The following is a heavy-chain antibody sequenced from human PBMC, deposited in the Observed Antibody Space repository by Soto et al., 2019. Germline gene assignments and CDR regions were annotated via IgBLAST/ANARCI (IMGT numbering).Heavy chain of an antibody. V-gene: IGHV4-30-4*08. CDR3: ARLDFRMNWFDP. Sequence: SETLSLTCIVSGGSINIGDYYWSCMRQPPGKGLEWIGYIYFSGTTYYNPSLKSRVIISLDKAKNQLSLKLSSVTAADTAVYYCARLDFRMNWFDPWGQGTLVTVSS. CDR2: IYFSGTT. J-gene: IGHJ5*02. CDR1: GGSINIGDYY. D-gene: IGHD3-3*01.